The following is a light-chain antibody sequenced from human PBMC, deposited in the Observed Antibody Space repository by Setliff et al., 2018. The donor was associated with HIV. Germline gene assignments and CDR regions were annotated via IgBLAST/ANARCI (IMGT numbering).Light chain of an antibody. J-gene: IGLJ3*02. Sequence: NFMLTQPHSVSESPGKTVTISCTRSSGSIASNYVQWYQQRPGSSPTTVIYEDNQRPSGVPDRFSGSIDGSSNSASLTISGLKTEDEADYYCQSYDTSNLWVFGGGTKGTVL. CDR3: QSYDTSNLWV. V-gene: IGLV6-57*01. CDR1: SGSIASNY. CDR2: EDN.